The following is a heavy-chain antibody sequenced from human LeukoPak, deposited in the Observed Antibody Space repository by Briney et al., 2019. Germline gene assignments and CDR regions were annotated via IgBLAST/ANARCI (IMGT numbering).Heavy chain of an antibody. CDR1: GYTFNAYY. CDR2: INPKNGGT. Sequence: EASMKVSCRASGYTFNAYYIHWVRQAPGQRLEWMGWINPKNGGTNYAQKFQGRVTMTWDTSISTAYMELRRLTSDDTAVYYCARDGNDLGGWFYYYYMDVWGNGTTVTVSS. D-gene: IGHD6-19*01. J-gene: IGHJ6*03. V-gene: IGHV1-2*02. CDR3: ARDGNDLGGWFYYYYMDV.